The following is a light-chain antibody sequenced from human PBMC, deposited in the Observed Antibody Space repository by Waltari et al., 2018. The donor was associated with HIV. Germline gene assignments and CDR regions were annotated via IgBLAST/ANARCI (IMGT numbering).Light chain of an antibody. CDR2: LGS. J-gene: IGKJ4*01. CDR1: QSLLHSNGYNY. Sequence: DLVMTQPPLSLPVTPGEPASLSCRSSQSLLHSNGYNYLDWYLQKPGQSPQLLIYLGSNRASGVPDRFSGSGSGTDFTLKISRVEAEDVGVYYCMQALQTPPTFGGGTKVEIK. V-gene: IGKV2-28*01. CDR3: MQALQTPPT.